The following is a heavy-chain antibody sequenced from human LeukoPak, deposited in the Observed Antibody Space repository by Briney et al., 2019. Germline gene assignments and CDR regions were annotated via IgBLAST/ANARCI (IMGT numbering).Heavy chain of an antibody. Sequence: ASVKVSCKASRYTLIGYYMHWVRQAPGQGLEWMGWINPNSGGTNYAQKFQGRVTMTRDTSISTAYMELSRLRSDDTAVYYCARDTGPIRYFDWTAYYYYYMDVWGKGTTVTVSS. J-gene: IGHJ6*03. CDR3: ARDTGPIRYFDWTAYYYYYMDV. CDR1: RYTLIGYY. D-gene: IGHD3-9*01. CDR2: INPNSGGT. V-gene: IGHV1-2*02.